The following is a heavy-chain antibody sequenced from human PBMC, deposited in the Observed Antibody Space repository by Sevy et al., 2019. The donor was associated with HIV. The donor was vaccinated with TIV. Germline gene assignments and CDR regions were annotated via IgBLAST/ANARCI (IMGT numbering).Heavy chain of an antibody. CDR3: ARLPGGFGISDVGSGSRDI. Sequence: GGSLRLSCTASGFTFSSYGMHWVRQTPGKGLDWVAVVWYDGSDKYYADSVKGRFTISRVNSKNTLYLQMNSLRAEDTAVYYCARLPGGFGISDVGSGSRDIWGQGTMVTVSS. V-gene: IGHV3-33*03. CDR1: GFTFSSYG. D-gene: IGHD1-26*01. CDR2: VWYDGSDK. J-gene: IGHJ3*02.